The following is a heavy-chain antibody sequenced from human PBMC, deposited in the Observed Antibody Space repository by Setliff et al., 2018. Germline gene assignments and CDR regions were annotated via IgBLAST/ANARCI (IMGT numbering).Heavy chain of an antibody. D-gene: IGHD2-15*01. CDR3: ARVVGSGGNGGHWYFDL. J-gene: IGHJ2*01. CDR2: ISTYNGDT. Sequence: ASVKVSCKASGYTFTSYGISWVRQAPGQGLEWMGWISTYNGDTDYAQKLQGRVTMTTDTSTSTAYMELRSLRSDDTAVYYCARVVGSGGNGGHWYFDLWGRGTLVTVSS. V-gene: IGHV1-18*01. CDR1: GYTFTSYG.